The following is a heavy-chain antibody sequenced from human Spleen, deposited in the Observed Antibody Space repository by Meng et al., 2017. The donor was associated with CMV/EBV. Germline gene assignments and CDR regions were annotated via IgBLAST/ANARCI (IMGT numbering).Heavy chain of an antibody. CDR3: AKRWIFGFYIMDV. CDR1: GFTFSNYG. Sequence: GESLKISCAASGFTFSNYGMHWVRQAPGKGLEWMAVIWYDGSNKYYGDSVKGRFTISRENSKNTVYLQMTRLRAEDTAVYYCAKRWIFGFYIMDVWGRGTTVTVSS. D-gene: IGHD3-3*01. J-gene: IGHJ6*02. CDR2: IWYDGSNK. V-gene: IGHV3-33*06.